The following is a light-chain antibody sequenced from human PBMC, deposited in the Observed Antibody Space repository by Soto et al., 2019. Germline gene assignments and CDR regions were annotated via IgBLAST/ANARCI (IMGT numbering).Light chain of an antibody. V-gene: IGKV3-20*01. Sequence: EIVLTQSPGTLSLSPGERATLSCRASQSVSSSYLAWYQQKPGQAPRLLIYGASSMATGIPDRFSGSGSGTEFTLTISRLEPEDFAVYYCQQYGSSWTFGQGTKVEIK. CDR1: QSVSSSY. CDR3: QQYGSSWT. CDR2: GAS. J-gene: IGKJ1*01.